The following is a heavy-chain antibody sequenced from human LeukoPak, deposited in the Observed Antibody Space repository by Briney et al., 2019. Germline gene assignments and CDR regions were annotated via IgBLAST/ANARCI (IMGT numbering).Heavy chain of an antibody. V-gene: IGHV1-2*06. J-gene: IGHJ6*02. CDR1: GYTFTGYY. CDR3: ARDSSGYYYYGMDV. Sequence: GASVKGSCKASGYTFTGYYMHWVRQAPGQGLEWMGRINPNSGGTNYAQKFQGRVTMTRDTSISTAYMELSRLRSDDTAVYYCARDSSGYYYYGMDVWGQGTTVTVSS. D-gene: IGHD3-22*01. CDR2: INPNSGGT.